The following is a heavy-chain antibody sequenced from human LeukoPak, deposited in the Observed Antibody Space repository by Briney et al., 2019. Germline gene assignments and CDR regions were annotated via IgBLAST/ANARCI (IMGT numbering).Heavy chain of an antibody. D-gene: IGHD6-13*01. CDR3: ARVSGTISWESLWYFDL. CDR1: NYSLSSPNY. Sequence: SETLSLTCSVSNYSLSSPNYWGWIRQPPGKGLEWIGTIHHRGTTYFNPSLRTRLAISLEPSKNQFSLSLSSVTAADTAIYYCARVSGTISWESLWYFDLWGRGTRGHRLL. CDR2: IHHRGTT. J-gene: IGHJ2*01. V-gene: IGHV4-38-2*02.